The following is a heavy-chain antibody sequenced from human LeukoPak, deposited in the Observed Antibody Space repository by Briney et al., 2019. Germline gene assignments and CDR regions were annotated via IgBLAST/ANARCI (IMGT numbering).Heavy chain of an antibody. Sequence: SQTLSLTCTVSGGSVSSGGYYWSWIRQHPGKGLEWIGYIYYSGSTYYNPSLKSRVTISVDTSKNQFSLKLSSVTAADTAVYYCARRDPRPGEFDYWGQGTLVTVSS. D-gene: IGHD3-10*01. CDR1: GGSVSSGGYY. CDR2: IYYSGST. J-gene: IGHJ4*02. V-gene: IGHV4-31*03. CDR3: ARRDPRPGEFDY.